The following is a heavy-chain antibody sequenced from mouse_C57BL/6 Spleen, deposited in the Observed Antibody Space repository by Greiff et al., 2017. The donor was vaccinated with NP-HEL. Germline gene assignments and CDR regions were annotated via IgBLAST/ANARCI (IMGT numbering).Heavy chain of an antibody. J-gene: IGHJ3*01. V-gene: IGHV1-64*01. CDR1: GYTFTSYW. D-gene: IGHD3-3*01. CDR3: ASGQLAWFAY. CDR2: IHPNSGST. Sequence: QVQLQQPGAELVKPGASVKLSCKASGYTFTSYWMHWVKQRPGQGLEWIGMIHPNSGSTNYNEKFKSKATLTVDKSSSTAYMQISSLTSEDSAVYYCASGQLAWFAYWGQGTLVTVSA.